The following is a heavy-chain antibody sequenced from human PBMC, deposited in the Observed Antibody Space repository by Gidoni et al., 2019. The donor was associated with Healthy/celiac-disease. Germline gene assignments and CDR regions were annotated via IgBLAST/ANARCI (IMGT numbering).Heavy chain of an antibody. CDR3: AREESYGYVLPDY. CDR2: INPNSGGT. V-gene: IGHV1-2*02. Sequence: QVQLVQSGAEVKKPGASVKVSCKASGYTFTGYYMHWVRQAPGQGLEWMGWINPNSGGTNYEQKFQGRVTMTRDTSISTAYMELSRLRSDDTAVYYCAREESYGYVLPDYWGQGTLVTVSS. CDR1: GYTFTGYY. D-gene: IGHD5-18*01. J-gene: IGHJ4*02.